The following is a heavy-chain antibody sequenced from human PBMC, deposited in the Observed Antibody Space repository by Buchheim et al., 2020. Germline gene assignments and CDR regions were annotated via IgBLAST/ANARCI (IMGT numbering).Heavy chain of an antibody. Sequence: EVQVLESGGGMVQPGGSLRLSCAASGFPFNNFAFSWVRQAPGKGLEWVSAISGGGGSTYYAESVRGRFTISRDNFKNTGYLQMNSLRAEDTAMYFCVRDPSQASFWYFDFWGQGTL. CDR2: ISGGGGST. CDR3: VRDPSQASFWYFDF. V-gene: IGHV3-23*01. J-gene: IGHJ4*02. CDR1: GFPFNNFA. D-gene: IGHD3-3*01.